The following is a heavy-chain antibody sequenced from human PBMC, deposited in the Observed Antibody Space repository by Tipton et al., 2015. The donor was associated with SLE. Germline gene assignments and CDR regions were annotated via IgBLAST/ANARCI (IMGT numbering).Heavy chain of an antibody. CDR1: GFTFSSYS. D-gene: IGHD2-2*01. Sequence: SLRLSCAASGFTFSSYSMNWVHQAPGKGLEWVSYISSSSSTIYYADSVKGRFTISRDNAKNSLYLQMNSLRAEDTAVYYCASLVVVPAATGDYWGQGTLVTVSS. V-gene: IGHV3-48*01. CDR3: ASLVVVPAATGDY. CDR2: ISSSSSTI. J-gene: IGHJ4*02.